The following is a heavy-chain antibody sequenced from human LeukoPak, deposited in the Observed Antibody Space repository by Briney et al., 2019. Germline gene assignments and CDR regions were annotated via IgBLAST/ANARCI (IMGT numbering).Heavy chain of an antibody. CDR2: IKHSGST. V-gene: IGHV4-34*01. D-gene: IGHD3-3*01. J-gene: IGHJ4*02. CDR3: ASSYDFWSGYYIGY. Sequence: SSETLSLTCAVYGGSFSGYYWSWIRQPPGKGLEWIGEIKHSGSTNYNPSLKSRVTISVDTSKNQFSLKLSSVTAADTAVYYCASSYDFWSGYYIGYWGQGTLVTVSS. CDR1: GGSFSGYY.